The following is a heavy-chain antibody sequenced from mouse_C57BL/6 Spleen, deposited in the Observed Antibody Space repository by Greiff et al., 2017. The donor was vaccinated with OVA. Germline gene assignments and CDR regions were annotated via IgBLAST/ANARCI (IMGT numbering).Heavy chain of an antibody. CDR3: ARGGSDYFDY. Sequence: QVQLKQPGAELVMPGASVKLSCKASGYTFTSYWMHWVKQRPGQGLEWIGELDPSDSYTNYNQKFKGKSTLTVDKSSSTAYMQLSSLTSEDSAVYYCARGGSDYFDYWGQGTTLTVSS. D-gene: IGHD3-1*01. J-gene: IGHJ2*01. V-gene: IGHV1-69*01. CDR2: LDPSDSYT. CDR1: GYTFTSYW.